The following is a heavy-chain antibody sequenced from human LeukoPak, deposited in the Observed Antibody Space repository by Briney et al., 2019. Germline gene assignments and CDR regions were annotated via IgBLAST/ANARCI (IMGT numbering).Heavy chain of an antibody. CDR3: ARAPTVLVGYCSSSSCQADY. J-gene: IGHJ4*02. D-gene: IGHD2-2*01. Sequence: GGSLRLSCAASGFTFSSYSMNWVRLAPGKGLECVSSITISSSYIYYADLVKGRFTISRDNAKNSLYLQMNSLRVEDTAVYYCARAPTVLVGYCSSSSCQADYWGQGTLVTVSS. V-gene: IGHV3-21*01. CDR1: GFTFSSYS. CDR2: ITISSSYI.